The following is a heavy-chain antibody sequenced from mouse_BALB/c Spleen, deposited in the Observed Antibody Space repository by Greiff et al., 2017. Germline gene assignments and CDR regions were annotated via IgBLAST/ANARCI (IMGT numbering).Heavy chain of an antibody. CDR1: GFSLTSYG. Sequence: VHLVESGPGLVAPSQSLSITCTVSGFSLTSYGVHWVRQPPGKGLEWLGVIWAGGSTNYNSALMSRLSISKDNSKSQVFLKMNSLQTDDTAMYYCARGDGRDYYAMDYWGQGTSVTVSS. CDR3: ARGDGRDYYAMDY. D-gene: IGHD1-1*01. CDR2: IWAGGST. V-gene: IGHV2-9*02. J-gene: IGHJ4*01.